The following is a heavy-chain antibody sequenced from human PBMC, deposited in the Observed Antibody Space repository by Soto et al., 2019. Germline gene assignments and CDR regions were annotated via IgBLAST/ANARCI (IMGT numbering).Heavy chain of an antibody. CDR2: ISYDGSNK. CDR3: ARAAGLDY. D-gene: IGHD6-13*01. Sequence: PEGALWGSCADSGVTLSSYGKHWVRQAPGQGLEWVAVISYDGSNKYYADSVKGRFTISRDNSKNTLYLQMNSLRAEDTAVYYCARAAGLDYWGQVTLVIVSS. V-gene: IGHV3-30*03. J-gene: IGHJ4*02. CDR1: GVTLSSYG.